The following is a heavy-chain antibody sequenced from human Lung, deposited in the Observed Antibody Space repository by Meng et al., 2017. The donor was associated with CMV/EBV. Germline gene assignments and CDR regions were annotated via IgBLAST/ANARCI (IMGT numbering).Heavy chain of an antibody. CDR3: TTVNWNYYDY. CDR1: GFTISNAK. V-gene: IGHV3-15*01. J-gene: IGHJ4*02. CDR2: IKPTTEHETI. D-gene: IGHD1-1*01. Sequence: GESLKISCAGSGFTISNAKISWVHQAPGKGLEWVARIKPTTEHETIDYAAPVEGRFTISRDDSRNTVYLQMNSLKSEDTAVYFCTTVNWNYYDYWGQGTVVTVSS.